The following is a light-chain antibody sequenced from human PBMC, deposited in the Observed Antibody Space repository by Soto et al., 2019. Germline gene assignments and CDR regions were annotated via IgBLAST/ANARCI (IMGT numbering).Light chain of an antibody. V-gene: IGKV3-20*01. Sequence: EIVLTQSPGTLSLSPGERATLSCRASQGVDNYLAWYQQKPLQAPRLLIYGASSRATGIPDRFSGSGYGTEFTLTISRLEPVDFAVYYCHQYGVSPVTFGQGTTVEIK. CDR3: HQYGVSPVT. J-gene: IGKJ1*01. CDR1: QGVDNY. CDR2: GAS.